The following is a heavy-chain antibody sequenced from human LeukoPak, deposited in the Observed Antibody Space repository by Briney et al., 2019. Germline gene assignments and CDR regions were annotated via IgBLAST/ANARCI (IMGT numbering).Heavy chain of an antibody. CDR3: ARGWSRFGY. J-gene: IGHJ4*02. CDR1: GYSFTSYW. Sequence: GESLKISCKGSGYSFTSYWIGLVRQMSGKGLEWMGIIYPGDSDTRYSPSFQGQVTISSDKSLSTAYLQCSSLKASDTAMYYWARGWSRFGYWGQGTLVTVSS. D-gene: IGHD6-19*01. V-gene: IGHV5-51*01. CDR2: IYPGDSDT.